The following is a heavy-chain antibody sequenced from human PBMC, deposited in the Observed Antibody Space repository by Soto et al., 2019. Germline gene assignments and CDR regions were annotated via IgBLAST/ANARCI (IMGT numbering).Heavy chain of an antibody. D-gene: IGHD3-16*01. Sequence: QMQLVQSGPEVKKPGTSVKVSCKASGFTFTSSAVQWVRQARGQRLEWIGWIVVGSGNTNYAQKFQERVTITRDMSKSPASMGLGSRGPGEPAVYFWGGGDLGGGGDVWGQGTTVTVSS. CDR2: IVVGSGNT. J-gene: IGHJ6*02. CDR3: GGGDLGGGGDV. CDR1: GFTFTSSA. V-gene: IGHV1-58*01.